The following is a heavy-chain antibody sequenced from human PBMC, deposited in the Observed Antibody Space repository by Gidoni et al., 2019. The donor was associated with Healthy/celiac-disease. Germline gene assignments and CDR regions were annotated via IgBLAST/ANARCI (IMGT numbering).Heavy chain of an antibody. V-gene: IGHV5-10-1*01. J-gene: IGHJ5*02. CDR2: IDPSDSYT. D-gene: IGHD6-6*01. Sequence: MGRIDPSDSYTNYSPSFQGHVTISADKSISTAYLQWSSLKASDTAMYYCARLRPGSIAAHRGAWFDPWGQGTLVTVSS. CDR3: ARLRPGSIAAHRGAWFDP.